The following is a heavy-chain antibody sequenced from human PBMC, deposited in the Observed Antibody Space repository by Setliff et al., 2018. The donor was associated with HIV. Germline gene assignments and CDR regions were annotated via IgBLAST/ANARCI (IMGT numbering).Heavy chain of an antibody. CDR3: ARETEVKGYYDSSGSWGLGY. J-gene: IGHJ4*02. V-gene: IGHV1-69*13. D-gene: IGHD3-22*01. Sequence: ASVKVSCKASGGTFSNYAISWVRQAPGQGLEWMGGIIPIFGAAKYAQKFQGRVTITADESTSIAYMELSSLRSEDTAVYYCARETEVKGYYDSSGSWGLGYWGQGTQVTVSS. CDR2: IIPIFGAA. CDR1: GGTFSNYA.